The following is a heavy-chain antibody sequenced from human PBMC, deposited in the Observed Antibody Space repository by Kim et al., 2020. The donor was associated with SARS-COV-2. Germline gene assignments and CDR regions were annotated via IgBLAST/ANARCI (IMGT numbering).Heavy chain of an antibody. CDR2: ISSSSSYI. D-gene: IGHD3-10*01. CDR3: ARDSERLWFGELLGSETPFSYYYYGMDV. CDR1: GFTFSSYS. J-gene: IGHJ6*02. Sequence: GGSLRLSCAASGFTFSSYSMNWVRQAPGKGLEWVSSISSSSSYIYYADSVKGRFTISRDNAKNSLYLQMNSLRAEDTAVYYCARDSERLWFGELLGSETPFSYYYYGMDVWGQGTTVTVSS. V-gene: IGHV3-21*01.